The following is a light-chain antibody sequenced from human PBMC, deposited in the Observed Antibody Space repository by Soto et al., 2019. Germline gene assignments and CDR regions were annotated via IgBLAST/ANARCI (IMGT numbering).Light chain of an antibody. CDR1: QSISRW. CDR2: DVS. J-gene: IGKJ2*01. V-gene: IGKV1-5*01. Sequence: DIQMTQSPSTLSASVGDRVTITCRASQSISRWLAWYQLKPGTAPKLLIYDVSNLQSGVPSRFSGSASGTEFTLTTVSLQPDDYAIYYCQQYSTPSTFGQGTKLEI. CDR3: QQYSTPST.